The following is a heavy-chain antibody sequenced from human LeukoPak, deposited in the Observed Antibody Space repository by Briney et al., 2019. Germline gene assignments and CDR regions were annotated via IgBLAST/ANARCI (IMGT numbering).Heavy chain of an antibody. CDR2: INHSGST. J-gene: IGHJ6*03. D-gene: IGHD4-11*01. CDR3: ARLPKGSNTFYYYYYMDV. CDR1: GGSFSGYY. Sequence: KSSETLSLTCAVYGGSFSGYYWSWIRQPPGKGLEWIGEINHSGSTNYNPSLKSRVTISVDTSKNQFSLKLSSVTAADTAVYYCARLPKGSNTFYYYYYMDVWGKGTTVTVSS. V-gene: IGHV4-34*01.